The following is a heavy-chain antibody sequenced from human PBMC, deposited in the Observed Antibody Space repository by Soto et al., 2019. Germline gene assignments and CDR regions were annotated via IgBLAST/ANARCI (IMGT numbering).Heavy chain of an antibody. CDR2: ISGYNGHS. J-gene: IGHJ6*02. D-gene: IGHD3-10*01. CDR1: GYTFSTYG. CDR3: ARRPFGDVLSYNYYGLDV. V-gene: IGHV1-18*01. Sequence: ASVKVSCKASGYTFSTYGLSWVRQAPGQGLEWMGWISGYNGHSSHAQKFQDRLTMTTDTSTSTAYMELRSLRSDDTAVYYCARRPFGDVLSYNYYGLDVWGQGTTVTVYS.